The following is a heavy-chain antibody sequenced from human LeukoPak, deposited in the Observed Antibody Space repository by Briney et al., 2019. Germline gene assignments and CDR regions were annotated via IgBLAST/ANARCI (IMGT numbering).Heavy chain of an antibody. V-gene: IGHV4-34*01. Sequence: PSETLSLTCAVYGGSFSGYYWSWIRQPPGKGLEWIGEINHSGSTNYNPSLKSRVTISVDTSKNQFSLKLSSVTAADTAVYYCARGPGGSYYYYGMDVWGQGNTVTVSS. J-gene: IGHJ6*02. CDR1: GGSFSGYY. CDR3: ARGPGGSYYYYGMDV. CDR2: INHSGST. D-gene: IGHD2-15*01.